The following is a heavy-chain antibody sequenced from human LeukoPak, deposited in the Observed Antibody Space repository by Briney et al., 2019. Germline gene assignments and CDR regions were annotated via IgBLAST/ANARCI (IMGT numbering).Heavy chain of an antibody. CDR1: GFTVSRSY. V-gene: IGHV3-53*01. CDR3: ARDFGYYGSGTSDI. CDR2: IYSGGSR. J-gene: IGHJ3*02. Sequence: GESLRLSCAASGFTVSRSYMSWVRRAPGKGLEWVSVIYSGGSRYYADSVQGRFTISRDNSKNTVFIQMNSLRAEDTAMYYCARDFGYYGSGTSDIWGQGTMVTVSS. D-gene: IGHD3-10*01.